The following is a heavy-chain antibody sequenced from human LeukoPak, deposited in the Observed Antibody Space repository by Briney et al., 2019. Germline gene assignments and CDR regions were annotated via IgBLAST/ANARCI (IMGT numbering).Heavy chain of an antibody. CDR3: ARGSRGIHGMDV. CDR1: GFTVNSDF. CDR2: IYSGGST. J-gene: IGHJ6*02. V-gene: IGHV3-53*01. D-gene: IGHD3-10*01. Sequence: PGGSLRLSCAASGFTVNSDFMSWVRQAPGKGLEWVSVIYSGGSTFYADSVGGRFTISRDNSKNTLYLEMNSLRAEDTAVYYCARGSRGIHGMDVWGQGTTVTVSS.